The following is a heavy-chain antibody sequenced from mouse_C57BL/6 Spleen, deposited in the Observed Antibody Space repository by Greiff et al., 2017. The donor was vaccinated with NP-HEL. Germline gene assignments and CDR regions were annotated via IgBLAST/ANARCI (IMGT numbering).Heavy chain of an antibody. V-gene: IGHV1-22*01. Sequence: VQLKESGPELVKPGASVKMSCKASGYTFTDYNMHWVKQSHGKSLEWIGYINPNNGGTSYNQKFKGKATLTVNKSSSTAYMELRSLTSEDSAVYYCASPIYDGYGYFDVWGTGTTVTVSS. D-gene: IGHD2-3*01. CDR2: INPNNGGT. CDR3: ASPIYDGYGYFDV. J-gene: IGHJ1*03. CDR1: GYTFTDYN.